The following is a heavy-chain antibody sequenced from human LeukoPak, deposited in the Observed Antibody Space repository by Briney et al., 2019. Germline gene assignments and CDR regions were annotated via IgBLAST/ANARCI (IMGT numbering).Heavy chain of an antibody. CDR3: ARAGYYRFDY. J-gene: IGHJ4*02. Sequence: GGSLRLSCAASGFTFRTHWMHWLRQAPGKGLVWVSRINEDGSDTEYAGSVRGRFIISRDNAENTLYLQMNSLRAEDTAVYYCARAGYYRFDYWGQGTLVTASS. V-gene: IGHV3-74*01. CDR2: INEDGSDT. CDR1: GFTFRTHW. D-gene: IGHD2-21*01.